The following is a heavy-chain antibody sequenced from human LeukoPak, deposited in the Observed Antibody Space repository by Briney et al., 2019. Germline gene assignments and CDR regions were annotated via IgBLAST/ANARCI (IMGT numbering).Heavy chain of an antibody. V-gene: IGHV1-24*01. CDR1: GYTLTELS. Sequence: ASVKVSCKVSGYTLTELSMHWVRQAPGKGLERMGGFDPEDGETIYAQKFQGRVTMTEDTSTDTAYMELSSPRSEDTAVYYCATAPPYYYGSGSYSPWGQGTLVTVSS. CDR3: ATAPPYYYGSGSYSP. D-gene: IGHD3-10*01. J-gene: IGHJ5*02. CDR2: FDPEDGET.